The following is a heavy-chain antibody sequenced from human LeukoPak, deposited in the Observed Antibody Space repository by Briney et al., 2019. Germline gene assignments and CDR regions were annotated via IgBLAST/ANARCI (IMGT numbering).Heavy chain of an antibody. D-gene: IGHD3-10*01. CDR2: INHSGST. CDR3: ARHLTYGSGSYFGYYYYYYMDV. J-gene: IGHJ6*03. CDR1: GGSFSGYY. V-gene: IGHV4-34*01. Sequence: PSETLSLTCAVYGGSFSGYYWSWIRQPPGKGLEWIGEINHSGSTNYNPSLKSRVTISVDTSKNQFSLKLSSVTAADTAVYYCARHLTYGSGSYFGYYYYYYMDVWGKGTTVTISS.